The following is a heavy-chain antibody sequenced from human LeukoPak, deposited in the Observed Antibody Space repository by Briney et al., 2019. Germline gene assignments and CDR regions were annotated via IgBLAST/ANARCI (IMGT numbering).Heavy chain of an antibody. CDR2: INTNTGNP. Sequence: ASVKVSCKASGYTFTSYAMNWLRQAPGQGLEWMGWINTNTGNPTYAQGFTGRFVFSLDTSVSTAYLQISSLKAEDTAVYCCARGPPKEGGYDSNQKTTIESNPFDYWGQGTLVTVSS. J-gene: IGHJ4*02. CDR3: ARGPPKEGGYDSNQKTTIESNPFDY. D-gene: IGHD5-12*01. V-gene: IGHV7-4-1*02. CDR1: GYTFTSYA.